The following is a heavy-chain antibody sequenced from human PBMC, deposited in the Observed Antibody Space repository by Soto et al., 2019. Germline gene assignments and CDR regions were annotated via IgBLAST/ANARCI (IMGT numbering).Heavy chain of an antibody. CDR1: GFTFSSSG. D-gene: IGHD6-13*01. CDR3: AKDSRTSAAGVFDY. Sequence: PGGSLRLSCAASGFTFSSSGVNWVRQAPGKGPEWVSAITGSGDSTYYADSVKGRFTISRDNSKNTVFLQMNSLRGEDTALYYCAKDSRTSAAGVFDYWGQGTQVTVSS. V-gene: IGHV3-23*01. CDR2: ITGSGDST. J-gene: IGHJ4*02.